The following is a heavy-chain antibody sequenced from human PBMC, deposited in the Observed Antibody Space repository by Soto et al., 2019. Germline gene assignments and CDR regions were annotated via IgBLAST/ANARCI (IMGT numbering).Heavy chain of an antibody. CDR1: GGSISSYY. D-gene: IGHD3-9*01. CDR3: ARDSLYYDILTGSTAHTGFDP. J-gene: IGHJ5*02. Sequence: SETLSLTCTVSGGSISSYYWSWIRQPPGKGLEWIGYIYYSGSTNYNPSLKSRVTISVDTSKNQFSLKLSSVTAADTAVYYCARDSLYYDILTGSTAHTGFDPWGQGTLVTVSS. CDR2: IYYSGST. V-gene: IGHV4-59*01.